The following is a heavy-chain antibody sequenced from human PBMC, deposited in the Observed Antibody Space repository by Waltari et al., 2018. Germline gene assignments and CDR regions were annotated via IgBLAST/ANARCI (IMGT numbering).Heavy chain of an antibody. CDR1: EYTFTSSY. D-gene: IGHD2-21*01. V-gene: IGHV1-46*01. CDR3: ALDTGALWMDV. Sequence: QVQLVQSGAEVKKPGASVKISCKTSEYTFTSSYIHWVRQAPGQGLVWRGIINTSVGSTIYAQKFQGRATMTRDTSTSTVYMELSSLRSEDTAVYYCALDTGALWMDVWGQGTTVTVSS. J-gene: IGHJ6*02. CDR2: INTSVGST.